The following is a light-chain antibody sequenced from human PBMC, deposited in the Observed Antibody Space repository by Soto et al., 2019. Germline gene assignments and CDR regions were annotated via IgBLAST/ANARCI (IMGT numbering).Light chain of an antibody. CDR3: AAWDVSLNDHWL. Sequence: QSVLTQPPSVSGTPGQTVTISCSGGNSNIGTNSVNWYQQLPGMAPKLLIYNNVQRPSGVPDRISGSKSGTSASLAISGLQSEDEGQYFCAAWDVSLNDHWLFGGGTKVTVL. J-gene: IGLJ3*02. CDR2: NNV. V-gene: IGLV1-44*01. CDR1: NSNIGTNS.